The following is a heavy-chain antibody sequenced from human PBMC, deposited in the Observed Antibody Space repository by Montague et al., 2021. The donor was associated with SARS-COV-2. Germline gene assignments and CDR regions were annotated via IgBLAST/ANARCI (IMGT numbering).Heavy chain of an antibody. Sequence: SETLSLTCSVSSGPISGYYWSCIRQYPGKGLEWIGYIYYSGGTIYNPSLKSRVIISVDTSKSQFSLKLSSVTAADTAVYYCARDRFIAGGRLPHGFDPWGQGALVTVSS. CDR2: IYYSGGT. CDR1: SGPISGYY. D-gene: IGHD6-13*01. V-gene: IGHV4-59*01. J-gene: IGHJ5*02. CDR3: ARDRFIAGGRLPHGFDP.